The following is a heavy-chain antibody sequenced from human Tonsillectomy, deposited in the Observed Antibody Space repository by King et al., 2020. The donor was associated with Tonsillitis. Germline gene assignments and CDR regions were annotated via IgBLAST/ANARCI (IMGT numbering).Heavy chain of an antibody. Sequence: VQLVESGGGLVQPGGSLRLSCAASGFTFSSYAMSWVRQAPGKGLELVSAIIGSGCGTYYADASKGRFTISRDNSKNTLYLQMNSLRAEDTAVYYCAKGGCSSTSCYYDCDYWGQGTLVTVSS. CDR1: GFTFSSYA. J-gene: IGHJ4*02. V-gene: IGHV3-23*04. D-gene: IGHD2-2*01. CDR2: IIGSGCGT. CDR3: AKGGCSSTSCYYDCDY.